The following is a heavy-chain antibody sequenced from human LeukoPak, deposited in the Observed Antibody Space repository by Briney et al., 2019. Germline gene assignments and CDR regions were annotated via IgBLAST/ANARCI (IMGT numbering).Heavy chain of an antibody. CDR3: ARLIRSGSYPVDY. D-gene: IGHD1-26*01. J-gene: IGHJ4*02. CDR2: IYYSGST. Sequence: SETLSLTCTVSGGSISSSSYHWGWIRQPPGKGLEWIGSIYYSGSTYYNPSLKSRVTISVDTSKNQFSLKLSSVTAADTAVYYCARLIRSGSYPVDYWGQGTLVTVSS. CDR1: GGSISSSSYH. V-gene: IGHV4-39*01.